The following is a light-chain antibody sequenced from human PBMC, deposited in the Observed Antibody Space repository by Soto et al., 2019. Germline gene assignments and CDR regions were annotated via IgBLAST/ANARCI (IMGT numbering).Light chain of an antibody. CDR1: QTISSNY. V-gene: IGKV3-11*01. J-gene: IGKJ4*01. CDR3: QQRSDWPLT. CDR2: DAS. Sequence: EIVLTQSPGTLSVSPGERATLSCRASQTISSNYLAWYQQRRGQAPRLLIYDASRRATGIPARFSGSGSGTDFTLSISSLEPEDFAVYYCQQRSDWPLTFGGGTKVEIK.